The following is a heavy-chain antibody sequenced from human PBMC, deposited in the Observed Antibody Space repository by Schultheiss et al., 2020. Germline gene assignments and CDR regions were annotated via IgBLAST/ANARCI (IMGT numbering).Heavy chain of an antibody. J-gene: IGHJ4*02. CDR1: GFTFSSYG. D-gene: IGHD4-17*01. Sequence: GGSLRLSCAASGFTFSSYGMHWVRQAPGKGLEWVAVISYDGSNKYYADSVKGRFTISRDNSKNTLYLQMNSLRAEDTAVYYCAKNTFTVTWLAASGHHGTPDYWGQGTLVTVSS. CDR2: ISYDGSNK. V-gene: IGHV3-30*18. CDR3: AKNTFTVTWLAASGHHGTPDY.